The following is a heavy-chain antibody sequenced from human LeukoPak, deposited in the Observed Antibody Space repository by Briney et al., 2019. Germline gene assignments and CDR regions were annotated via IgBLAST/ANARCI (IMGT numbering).Heavy chain of an antibody. CDR2: IRYDGSNK. D-gene: IGHD3-22*01. J-gene: IGHJ4*02. Sequence: GGSLRLSCAASGFTFSSYGMHWVRQAPGKGLEWVAFIRYDGSNKYYADSVKGRFTISRDNSKNTLYLQMNSLRAEDTAVYYCAKAVMTYYYDSSGYYSGSLDYWGQGTLVTVSS. CDR3: AKAVMTYYYDSSGYYSGSLDY. V-gene: IGHV3-30*02. CDR1: GFTFSSYG.